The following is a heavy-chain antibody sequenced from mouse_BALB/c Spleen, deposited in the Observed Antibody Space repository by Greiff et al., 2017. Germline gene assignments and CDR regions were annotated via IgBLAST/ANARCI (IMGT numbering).Heavy chain of an antibody. Sequence: VQLQQPGAELVRPGASVKLSCKASGYTFTSYWINWVKQRPGQGLEWIGNIYPSDSYTNYNQKFKDKATLTVDKSSSTAYMQLSSPTSEDSAVYYCTRGGDCDYEGWAMDYWGQGTSVTVSS. CDR3: TRGGDCDYEGWAMDY. J-gene: IGHJ4*01. V-gene: IGHV1-69*02. CDR1: GYTFTSYW. D-gene: IGHD2-13*01. CDR2: IYPSDSYT.